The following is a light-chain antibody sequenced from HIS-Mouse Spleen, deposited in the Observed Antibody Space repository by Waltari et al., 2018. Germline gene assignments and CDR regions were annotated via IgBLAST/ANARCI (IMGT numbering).Light chain of an antibody. J-gene: IGLJ3*02. CDR2: DAS. Sequence: QSALTQPRSVSGSPGQSVTISCTGTSSDVGGDNYVSWYQQHPGKAPKLMIYDASKRPAGFPDRFSGSKSGNTASLTISGLQAEDEADYYCCSYAGSYTWVFGGGTKLTVL. V-gene: IGLV2-11*01. CDR3: CSYAGSYTWV. CDR1: SSDVGGDNY.